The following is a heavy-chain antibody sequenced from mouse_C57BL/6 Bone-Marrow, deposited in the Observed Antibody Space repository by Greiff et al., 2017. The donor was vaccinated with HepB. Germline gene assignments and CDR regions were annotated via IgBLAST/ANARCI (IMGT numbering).Heavy chain of an antibody. J-gene: IGHJ3*01. CDR2: ISSGGDYI. D-gene: IGHD3-2*01. CDR1: GFTFSSYA. CDR3: TRGQLGPSWFAY. V-gene: IGHV5-9-1*02. Sequence: EVKVEESGEGLVKPGGSLKLSCAASGFTFSSYAMSWVRQTPEKRLEWVAYISSGGDYIYYADTVKGRFTISRDNARNTLYLQMSSLKSEDTAMYYCTRGQLGPSWFAYWGQGTLVTVSA.